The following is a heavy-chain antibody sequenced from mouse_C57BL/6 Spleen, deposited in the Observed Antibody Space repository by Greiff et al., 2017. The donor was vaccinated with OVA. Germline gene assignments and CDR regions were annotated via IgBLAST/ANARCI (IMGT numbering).Heavy chain of an antibody. CDR1: GYSFTDSH. CDR2: IHPTYGTP. CDR3: ARLYAMDY. Sequence: EVQLQQSGPELVKPGASVKISCKASGYSFTDSHLNWVKQSNGKSLEWIGDIHPTYGTPSYNEQFKGKATLNVDKSSSTAYMPLNRLTSEYSSGYYCARLYAMDYWGQGTSVTVSS. J-gene: IGHJ4*01. V-gene: IGHV1-39*01.